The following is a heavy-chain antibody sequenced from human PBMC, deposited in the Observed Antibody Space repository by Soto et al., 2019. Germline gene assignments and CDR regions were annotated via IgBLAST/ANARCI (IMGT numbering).Heavy chain of an antibody. CDR3: ARDQGIFRVVITGRTYGMDV. V-gene: IGHV3-33*01. Sequence: PGGSLRLSCAASGFTFSSYGMHWVRQAPGKGLEWVAVIWYDGSNKYYADSVKGRFTISRDNSKNTLYLQMNSLRAEDTAVYYCARDQGIFRVVITGRTYGMDVWGQGTTVTVSS. CDR2: IWYDGSNK. D-gene: IGHD3-3*01. CDR1: GFTFSSYG. J-gene: IGHJ6*02.